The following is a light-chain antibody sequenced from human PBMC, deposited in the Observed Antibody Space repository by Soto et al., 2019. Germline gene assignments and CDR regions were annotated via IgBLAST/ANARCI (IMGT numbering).Light chain of an antibody. J-gene: IGLJ3*02. CDR1: SGHSSYA. V-gene: IGLV4-69*01. Sequence: QLVLTKSPSASASLGASGKLTCTLSSGHSSYAIAWHQQQPEKGPRYLMKLNSDGSHSKGDGIPDRFSGSSSGTERYLTISSLQSEDEADYYCQTWGTGFWVFGGGTKVTVL. CDR3: QTWGTGFWV. CDR2: LNSDGSH.